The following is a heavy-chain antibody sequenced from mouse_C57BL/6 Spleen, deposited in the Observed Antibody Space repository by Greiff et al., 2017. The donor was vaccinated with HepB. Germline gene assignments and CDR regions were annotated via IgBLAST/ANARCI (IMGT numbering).Heavy chain of an antibody. J-gene: IGHJ2*01. CDR3: ARRSYFPFDY. CDR2: ISYDGSN. Sequence: VQLKQSGPGLVKPSPSLSLTCSVTGYSITSGYNWNWIRQFPGNKLEWMGYISYDGSNNYNPSLKNRIPITRDTSKNQFFLKLNSVTTEDTATYYCARRSYFPFDYWGQGTTLTVSS. CDR1: GYSITSGYN. V-gene: IGHV3-6*01. D-gene: IGHD2-12*01.